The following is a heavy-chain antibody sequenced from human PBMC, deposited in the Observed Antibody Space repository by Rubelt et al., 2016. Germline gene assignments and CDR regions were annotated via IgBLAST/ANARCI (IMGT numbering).Heavy chain of an antibody. V-gene: IGHV4-34*01. D-gene: IGHD3-10*01. CDR1: GGSFSGYY. Sequence: QVQLQQWGAGLLKPSETLSLTCAVYGGSFSGYYWSWIRQPPGKGLEWIGEINHSGSTNYNPSLKSRVTISVDTSKNQFSLKLSSVTAAETAVYYCGVLLWFGELFRGQGTLVTVSS. J-gene: IGHJ4*02. CDR2: INHSGST. CDR3: GVLLWFGELF.